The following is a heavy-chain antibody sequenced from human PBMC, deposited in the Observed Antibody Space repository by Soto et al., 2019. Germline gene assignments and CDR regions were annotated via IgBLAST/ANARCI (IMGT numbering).Heavy chain of an antibody. D-gene: IGHD3-16*01. CDR1: GFTFRNVW. CDR3: TTGEN. J-gene: IGHJ4*02. CDR2: IQKEADGGAT. Sequence: EVLLVESGGGLAKPGESLRLSCEASGFTFRNVWMTWIRRVPGRGLEWVATIQKEADGGATDYGAPVAGRFTISRDDSQRILYLQMTSLKSEDTGLYYCTTGENWGRGTLVTVAS. V-gene: IGHV3-15*01.